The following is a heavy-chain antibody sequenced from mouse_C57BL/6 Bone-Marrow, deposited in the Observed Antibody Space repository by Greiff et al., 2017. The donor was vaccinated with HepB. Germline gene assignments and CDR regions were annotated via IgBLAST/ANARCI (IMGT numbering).Heavy chain of an antibody. CDR1: GYTFTSYW. J-gene: IGHJ4*01. D-gene: IGHD2-5*01. CDR3: ARRPTIVTTLYYYAMDY. Sequence: QVQLQQPGAELVKPGASVKLSCKASGYTFTSYWMQWVKQRPGQGLEWIGEIDPSDSYTNYNQKFKGKATLTVDTSSSTAYMQLSSLTSEDSAVYYCARRPTIVTTLYYYAMDYWGQGTSVTVSS. V-gene: IGHV1-50*01. CDR2: IDPSDSYT.